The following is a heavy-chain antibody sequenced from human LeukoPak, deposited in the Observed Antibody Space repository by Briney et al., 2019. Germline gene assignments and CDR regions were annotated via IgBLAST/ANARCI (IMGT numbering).Heavy chain of an antibody. CDR3: ARERDYYDSSGFFDY. CDR1: GFTLSRYS. D-gene: IGHD3-22*01. J-gene: IGHJ4*02. Sequence: GGSLRLSCAASGFTLSRYSMNWVRQAPGKGLEWVSSISSGSSYIYYAGSVKGRFTISRDNAKNSLYLQMNSLRAEDTAVYYCARERDYYDSSGFFDYWGQGTLVTVSS. CDR2: ISSGSSYI. V-gene: IGHV3-21*01.